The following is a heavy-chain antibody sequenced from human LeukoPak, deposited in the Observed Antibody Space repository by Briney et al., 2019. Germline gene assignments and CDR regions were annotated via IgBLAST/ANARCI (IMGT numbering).Heavy chain of an antibody. J-gene: IGHJ4*02. CDR3: ARLVVTGENFDY. CDR2: IYYSGST. V-gene: IGHV4-39*01. CDR1: GGSISSSSYY. D-gene: IGHD2-15*01. Sequence: PSETLSLTCTVSGGSISSSSYYWGWIRQPPGKGLEWIGSIYYSGSTYYNPSLKSRVTISVDTSKNQFSLKLSSVTAADTAVYYCARLVVTGENFDYWGQGTLVTVPS.